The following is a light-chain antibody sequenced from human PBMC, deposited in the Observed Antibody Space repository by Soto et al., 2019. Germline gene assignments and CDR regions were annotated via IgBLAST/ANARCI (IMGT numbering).Light chain of an antibody. CDR2: GTS. CDR1: QDINRW. J-gene: IGKJ3*01. CDR3: QQLQRTPFT. Sequence: DIQMTQSPSTLSASVGDRVTITCRASQDINRWLAWYQQKAGKAPKLLIYGTSTLQSGVPSRFSAFGSGTEFTLTISSLQPEDFATYHCQQLQRTPFTFGPGTTVDV. V-gene: IGKV1-5*01.